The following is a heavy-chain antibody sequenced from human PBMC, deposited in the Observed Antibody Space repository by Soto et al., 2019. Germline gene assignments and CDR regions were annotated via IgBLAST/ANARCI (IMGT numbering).Heavy chain of an antibody. Sequence: PGESLKISCQGYGYSFSTEWIGWVRQMPEKGLEWMGVIYPGDSDTRYSPSFQGHVTISADKSISTAYLQWSSLKASDTAMYYCARHFGYYDSSGGNYWGQGTLVTVSS. V-gene: IGHV5-51*01. D-gene: IGHD3-22*01. CDR1: GYSFSTEW. CDR3: ARHFGYYDSSGGNY. CDR2: IYPGDSDT. J-gene: IGHJ4*02.